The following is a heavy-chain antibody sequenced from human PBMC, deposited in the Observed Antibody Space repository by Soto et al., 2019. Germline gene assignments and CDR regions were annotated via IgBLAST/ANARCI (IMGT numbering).Heavy chain of an antibody. J-gene: IGHJ4*02. V-gene: IGHV3-48*01. Sequence: EVQLVESGGGLVQPGGSLRLSCAASGFTFSGYSVNWVRQAPGSGLAWVSYISSSSSTIYYADSVKGRFNISRDDAKISLYLQMNSRRAEDTAVYYCARSWAYYYASGTYYGGIVGYYFNYWGQGTLVTVSS. CDR3: ARSWAYYYASGTYYGGIVGYYFNY. CDR1: GFTFSGYS. CDR2: ISSSSSTI. D-gene: IGHD3-10*01.